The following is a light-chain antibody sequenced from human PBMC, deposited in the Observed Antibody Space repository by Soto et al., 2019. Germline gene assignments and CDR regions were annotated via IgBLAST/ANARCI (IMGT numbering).Light chain of an antibody. J-gene: IGLJ1*01. Sequence: QSVLTQPRSVSGSPRQSVTISCTGTSSDVGGYNYVSWYQQHPGKAPKLMIYDVSKRPSGVPDRFSGSKSGNTASLTVSGLQAEDEADYYCCSYAGSYTDVFGTGTKVTVL. CDR3: CSYAGSYTDV. V-gene: IGLV2-11*01. CDR1: SSDVGGYNY. CDR2: DVS.